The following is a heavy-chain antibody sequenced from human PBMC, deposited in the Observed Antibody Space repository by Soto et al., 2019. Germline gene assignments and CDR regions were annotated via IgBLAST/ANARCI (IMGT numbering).Heavy chain of an antibody. V-gene: IGHV4-59*08. CDR3: ARGYCSGGSCSFGYYYYYMDV. CDR2: IYYSGST. CDR1: GGSISSYY. D-gene: IGHD2-15*01. J-gene: IGHJ6*03. Sequence: SETLSLTCTVSGGSISSYYWSWIRQPPGKGLEWIGYIYYSGSTNYNPSLKSRVTISVDTSKNPFSLKLSSVTAADTAVYYCARGYCSGGSCSFGYYYYYMDVWGKGTTVTVSS.